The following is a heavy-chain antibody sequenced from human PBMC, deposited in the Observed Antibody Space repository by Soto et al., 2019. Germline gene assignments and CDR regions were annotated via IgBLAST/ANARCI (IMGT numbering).Heavy chain of an antibody. CDR1: GGTFSSYA. Sequence: SVKVSCKASGGTFSSYAISWVRQAPGQGLEWMGGIIPIFGTANYAQKFQGRVTITADESTSTAYMELSSLRSEDTAVYYCARDRGIVVVPAAMSVGAFDIWG. J-gene: IGHJ3*02. V-gene: IGHV1-69*13. CDR3: ARDRGIVVVPAAMSVGAFDI. D-gene: IGHD2-2*01. CDR2: IIPIFGTA.